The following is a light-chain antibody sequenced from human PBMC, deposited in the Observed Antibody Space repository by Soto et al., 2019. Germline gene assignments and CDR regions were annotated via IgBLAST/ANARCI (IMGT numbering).Light chain of an antibody. J-gene: IGLJ1*01. CDR3: CSYAGSYTYV. V-gene: IGLV2-11*01. Sequence: QSVLTQPRSVSGSPGQSVTFSCTGTSSVVGGYNYVSWYQQHPGKAPKLMIYDVSKRPSGVPDRFSGSKSGNTASLTISGLQAEDEADYYCCSYAGSYTYVFGTGTKVTVL. CDR1: SSVVGGYNY. CDR2: DVS.